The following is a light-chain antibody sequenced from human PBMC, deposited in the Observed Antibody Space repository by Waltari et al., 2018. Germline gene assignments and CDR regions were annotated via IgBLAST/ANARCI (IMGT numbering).Light chain of an antibody. CDR2: DAS. Sequence: EVVLTQSPGTLYWSPGERATLPCRASQSVASNYLAWYKHKPGQAPRLLIYDASNRATGIPERFSGSGSGTDFSLTISRLEPEDFAVYACQQYGNSPATFGQGTKVEMK. V-gene: IGKV3-20*01. CDR1: QSVASNY. CDR3: QQYGNSPAT. J-gene: IGKJ1*01.